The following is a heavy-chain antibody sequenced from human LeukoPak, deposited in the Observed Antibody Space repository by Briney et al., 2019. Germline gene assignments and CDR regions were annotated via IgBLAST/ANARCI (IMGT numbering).Heavy chain of an antibody. V-gene: IGHV3-21*01. CDR1: GFTFSGYV. Sequence: GGSLRLSCAASGFTFSGYVMSWVRQAPGKGLECVSSITFSSSHIYYADSVKGRFTISRDNSKDSLYLQMNSLRAEDTAIYYCARGPQFSGPGWFDPWGQGTLVTVSS. J-gene: IGHJ5*02. D-gene: IGHD3-10*01. CDR2: ITFSSSHI. CDR3: ARGPQFSGPGWFDP.